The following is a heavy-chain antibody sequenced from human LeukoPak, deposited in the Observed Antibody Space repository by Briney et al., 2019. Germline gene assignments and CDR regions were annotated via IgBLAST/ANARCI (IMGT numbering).Heavy chain of an antibody. V-gene: IGHV4-4*07. J-gene: IGHJ4*01. CDR2: ISGSGNT. Sequence: SETLSLTCSVSGGSIRSYYWSWIRQPAGKKLEWIGRISGSGNTDYNPSLKSRLTMSVDTSKNQFSLKLNSVTAADTAVYYCAREGRSSTPGYWGQRTLVTVSS. CDR1: GGSIRSYY. CDR3: AREGRSSTPGY. D-gene: IGHD2-15*01.